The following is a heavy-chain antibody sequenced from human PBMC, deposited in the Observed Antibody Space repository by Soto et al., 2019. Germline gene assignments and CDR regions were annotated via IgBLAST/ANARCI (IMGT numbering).Heavy chain of an antibody. D-gene: IGHD4-17*01. CDR1: GGTFSSYA. CDR3: ARERGDYGGNHFDY. V-gene: IGHV1-69*12. Sequence: QVQLVQSGAEVKKPGSSVKVSCKASGGTFSSYAISWVRQAPGQGLEWMGGIIPIFGTANYAQKFQGRVTITADESTSRAYMELSSLRSEDTAVYYCARERGDYGGNHFDYWGQGTLVTVSS. CDR2: IIPIFGTA. J-gene: IGHJ4*02.